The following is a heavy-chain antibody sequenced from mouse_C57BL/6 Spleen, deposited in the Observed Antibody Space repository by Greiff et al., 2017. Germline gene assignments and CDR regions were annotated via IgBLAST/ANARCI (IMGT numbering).Heavy chain of an antibody. Sequence: EVKLMESGGGLVKPGGSLKLSCAASGFTFSDYGMHWVRQAPEKGLEWVAYISSGSSTIYYADTVKGRFTISRDKAKNTLYLQMTRLRSEDTAMYYCARGSFDVWGTGTTVTVSS. CDR3: ARGSFDV. CDR2: ISSGSSTI. V-gene: IGHV5-17*01. CDR1: GFTFSDYG. J-gene: IGHJ1*03.